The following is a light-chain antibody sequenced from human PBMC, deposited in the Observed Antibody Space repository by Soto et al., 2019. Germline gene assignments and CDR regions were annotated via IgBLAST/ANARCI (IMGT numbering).Light chain of an antibody. J-gene: IGLJ1*01. CDR2: GNS. V-gene: IGLV1-40*01. Sequence: QSVLTQPPSVSGAPGQRVTISCTGSRSNIGAGYDVHWYQQLPGTAPKLLIYGNSNRPSGVPDRFSGSKSGTSASLAITGLQAEDEADFYCQSYDSSLSIYVFGTGTKLTVL. CDR1: RSNIGAGYD. CDR3: QSYDSSLSIYV.